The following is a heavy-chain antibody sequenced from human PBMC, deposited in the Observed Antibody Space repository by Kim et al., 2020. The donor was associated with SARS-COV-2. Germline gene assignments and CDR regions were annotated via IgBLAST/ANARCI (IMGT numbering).Heavy chain of an antibody. CDR2: ISGSGGST. Sequence: GGSLRLSCAASGFTFSSYAMSWVRQAPGKGLEWVSAISGSGGSTYYADSVKGRFTISRDNSKNTLYLQMNSLRAEDTAVYYCAKKDSKAVTTVGYYYYGMDVWGQGTMGTVSS. V-gene: IGHV3-23*01. CDR1: GFTFSSYA. CDR3: AKKDSKAVTTVGYYYYGMDV. D-gene: IGHD4-17*01. J-gene: IGHJ6*02.